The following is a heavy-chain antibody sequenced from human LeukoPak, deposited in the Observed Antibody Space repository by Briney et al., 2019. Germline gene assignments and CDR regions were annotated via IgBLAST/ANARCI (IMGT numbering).Heavy chain of an antibody. Sequence: GGSLRLSCAASGFTFSSCVMTWIRDTPGKGLEGVSSIIASGSMSYSAESVKGRFTISRDNSDNTLYRQMNSLRVEDTAVYYCAKEETFSLYYYERSGYPDFWGRGTLVTVSS. V-gene: IGHV3-23*01. CDR2: IIASGSMS. CDR3: AKEETFSLYYYERSGYPDF. D-gene: IGHD3-22*01. J-gene: IGHJ4*02. CDR1: GFTFSSCV.